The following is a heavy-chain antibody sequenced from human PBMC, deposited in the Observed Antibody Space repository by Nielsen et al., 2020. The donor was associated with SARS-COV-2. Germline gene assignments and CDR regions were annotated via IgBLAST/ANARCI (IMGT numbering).Heavy chain of an antibody. CDR1: GFTFSNAW. J-gene: IGHJ4*02. V-gene: IGHV3-23*01. CDR2: ITASGVHT. CDR3: FRPSDY. Sequence: GESLKISCAASGFTFSNAWMSWVRQAPGKGLEWVSAITASGVHTYYADSVQGRFTISRDNSKNTLSLQVNSLRAEDTAIYYCFRPSDYWGQGTLVTVSS.